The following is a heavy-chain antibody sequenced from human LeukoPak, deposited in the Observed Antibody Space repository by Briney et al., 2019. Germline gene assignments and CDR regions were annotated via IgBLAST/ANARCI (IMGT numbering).Heavy chain of an antibody. Sequence: GSLRLSCAASGFSFSSYAMSWVRQAPGKGLEGIGEINHSGSTNYNPSLKSRVTISVDTSKNQFSLKLSSVTAADTAVYYCARGGFWLRRGWFDPWGQGTLVPVSS. V-gene: IGHV4-34*01. J-gene: IGHJ5*02. CDR2: INHSGST. D-gene: IGHD3-9*01. CDR1: GFSFSSYA. CDR3: ARGGFWLRRGWFDP.